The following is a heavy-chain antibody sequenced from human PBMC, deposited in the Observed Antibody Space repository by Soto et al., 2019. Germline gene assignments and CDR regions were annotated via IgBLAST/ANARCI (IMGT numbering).Heavy chain of an antibody. CDR3: TRADYYDSSGYYYPPGD. V-gene: IGHV4-30-4*01. Sequence: PSETLSLTCTVSGGSISSGDYFWSWIRQPPGKGLEWIGYIYYSGGTYYNPSLKSRVTISVDTSKNQFSLKLSSVSAADTAVYYCTRADYYDSSGYYYPPGDWGQGTLVTVSS. J-gene: IGHJ4*02. CDR1: GGSISSGDYF. D-gene: IGHD3-22*01. CDR2: IYYSGGT.